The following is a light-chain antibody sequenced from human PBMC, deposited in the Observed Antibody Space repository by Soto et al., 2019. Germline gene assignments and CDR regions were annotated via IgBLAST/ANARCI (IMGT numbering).Light chain of an antibody. CDR3: QQSYNTPRT. J-gene: IGKJ1*01. CDR1: QSISSY. V-gene: IGKV1-39*01. Sequence: DIQMTQSPSSLSASVRDRVTITCRASQSISSYLNWYQQKPGKAPKLLIYAASNLQSGVPSRFSGSGSGTDFTLTISSLQPEDFATYYCQQSYNTPRTVGQGTKVDIK. CDR2: AAS.